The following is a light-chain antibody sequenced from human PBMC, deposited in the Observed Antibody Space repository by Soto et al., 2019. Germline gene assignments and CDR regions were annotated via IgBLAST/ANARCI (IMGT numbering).Light chain of an antibody. Sequence: DIQMTQSPSTLSASVGDRITITCRASQSISSWLAWYQQKPGKAPKVLIYDASRLESGVPSRFSGSASGTEFTLTISSLQPDDFATYYCQQYSSYSGAFGQGPNLDIK. J-gene: IGKJ1*01. CDR3: QQYSSYSGA. CDR2: DAS. V-gene: IGKV1-5*01. CDR1: QSISSW.